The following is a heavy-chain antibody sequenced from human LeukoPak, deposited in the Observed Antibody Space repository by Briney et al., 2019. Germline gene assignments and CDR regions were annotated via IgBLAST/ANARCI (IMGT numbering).Heavy chain of an antibody. CDR1: GGTFSSYA. Sequence: GASVKVSCKASGGTFSSYAISWVRQAPGQGLEWMGGIIPIFGTANYAQKFQGRVTITADESTSTAYMELSSLRSEDTAVYYCARGAHYYDSSGPFDYWGQGTLVTVSS. CDR2: IIPIFGTA. CDR3: ARGAHYYDSSGPFDY. J-gene: IGHJ4*02. V-gene: IGHV1-69*13. D-gene: IGHD3-22*01.